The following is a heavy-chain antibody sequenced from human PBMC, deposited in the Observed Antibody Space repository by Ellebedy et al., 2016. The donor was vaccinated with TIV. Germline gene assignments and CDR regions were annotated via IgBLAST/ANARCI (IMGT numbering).Heavy chain of an antibody. V-gene: IGHV3-33*06. CDR3: AKETDYYFDY. J-gene: IGHJ4*02. CDR1: GFSFRSYA. Sequence: GGSLRLXXAASGFSFRSYAKHWVRQAAGKGLEWVAVIWFDGSNKYYADSVEGRFTISRDNSKNTLYLEMNSLRAEDTAVYYCAKETDYYFDYWGQGTQVTVSS. CDR2: IWFDGSNK. D-gene: IGHD2-21*01.